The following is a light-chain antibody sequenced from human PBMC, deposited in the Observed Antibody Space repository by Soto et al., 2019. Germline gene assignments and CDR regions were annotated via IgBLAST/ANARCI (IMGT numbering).Light chain of an antibody. J-gene: IGKJ1*01. CDR3: QQYYSYPRT. Sequence: AIGLTQSPSSLSASTGDRVTITCRASQGISSYLAWYQQKPGKAPKLLLYAASTLQSGVPSRSSGSGSGTDFTLTISCLQSEDFATYYCQQYYSYPRTFGQGTKVYIK. CDR2: AAS. V-gene: IGKV1-8*01. CDR1: QGISSY.